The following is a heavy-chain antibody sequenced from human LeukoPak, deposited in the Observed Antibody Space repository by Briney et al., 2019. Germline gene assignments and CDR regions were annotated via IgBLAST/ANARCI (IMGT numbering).Heavy chain of an antibody. CDR1: GFTFSSYA. V-gene: IGHV3-23*01. J-gene: IGHJ4*02. Sequence: GGSLRLSCAASGFTFSSYATSWVRQAPGKGLEWVSVISGSGGRTYYADSVKGRFTISRDNSKNTLYLQMNSLRAEDTAVYYCAKVLSGLHLWLREDDYWGQGTLVTVSS. CDR2: ISGSGGRT. CDR3: AKVLSGLHLWLREDDY. D-gene: IGHD5-18*01.